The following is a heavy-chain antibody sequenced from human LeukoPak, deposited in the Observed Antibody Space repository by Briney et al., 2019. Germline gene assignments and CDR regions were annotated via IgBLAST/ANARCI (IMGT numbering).Heavy chain of an antibody. CDR3: ARGVAISSSGWYDTSDY. Sequence: PGGSLRLSCGASGFTFSNSAMYWVRQAPGKGLEFVSVISTNGDRTYYADSVKGRFTISRDNSKNTLYLQMGSLRADDMAVYYCARGVAISSSGWYDTSDYWGQGALVTISS. CDR1: GFTFSNSA. D-gene: IGHD6-19*01. J-gene: IGHJ4*02. CDR2: ISTNGDRT. V-gene: IGHV3-64*02.